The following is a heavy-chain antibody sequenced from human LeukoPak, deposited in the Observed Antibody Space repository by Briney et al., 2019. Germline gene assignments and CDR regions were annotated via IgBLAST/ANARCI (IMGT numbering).Heavy chain of an antibody. J-gene: IGHJ3*02. D-gene: IGHD1-26*01. CDR2: IKQDGSEK. CDR1: GFTFSSYW. CDR3: ARDLGIVGAEDAFDI. V-gene: IGHV3-7*01. Sequence: GGSLRLSCAASGFTFSSYWMSWVRQAPGKGLEWVANIKQDGSEKYYVDSVKGRFTISRDNAKNSLYLQMNSLRAEDTAVYYCARDLGIVGAEDAFDIWGQGTMVTVSS.